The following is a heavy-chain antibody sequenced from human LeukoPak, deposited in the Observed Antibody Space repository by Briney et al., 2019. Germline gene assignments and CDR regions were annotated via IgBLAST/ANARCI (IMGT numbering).Heavy chain of an antibody. V-gene: IGHV4-59*01. J-gene: IGHJ4*02. CDR1: GGSISSYY. D-gene: IGHD3-10*01. CDR2: IYYSGST. CDR3: ARVPMVRGVIIPAHYFDY. Sequence: PSETLSLTCTVSGGSISSYYWSWIRQPPGKGLEWIGYIYYSGSTNYNPSLKSRVTISVDTSKNQFSLKLSSVTAADTAVYYCARVPMVRGVIIPAHYFDYWGQGTLVTVSS.